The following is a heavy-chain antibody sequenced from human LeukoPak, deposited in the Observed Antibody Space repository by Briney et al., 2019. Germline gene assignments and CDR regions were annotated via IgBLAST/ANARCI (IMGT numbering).Heavy chain of an antibody. CDR1: GFTFSSYA. CDR2: ISGSGGST. CDR3: AKDQKWLARTGDFDY. J-gene: IGHJ4*02. V-gene: IGHV3-23*01. Sequence: GGSLRLSCAASGFTFSSYAMSWVRQAPGKGLEWVSAISGSGGSTYYADSVKGRFTISRDNSKNTLYLQMNSLRAEDTAVYCCAKDQKWLARTGDFDYWGQGTLVTVSS. D-gene: IGHD6-19*01.